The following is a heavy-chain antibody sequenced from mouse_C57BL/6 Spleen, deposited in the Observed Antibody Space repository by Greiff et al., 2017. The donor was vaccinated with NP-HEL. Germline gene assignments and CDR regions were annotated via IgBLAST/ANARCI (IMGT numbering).Heavy chain of an antibody. CDR3: ASTGTDWYFDV. V-gene: IGHV1-4*01. Sequence: VQLQQSGAELARPGASVKMSCKASGYTFTSYTMHWVKQRPGQGLEWIGYINPSSGYTKYNQKFKDKATLTADKSASTAYMQLSSLTSEDSEVYYCASTGTDWYFDVWGRGTTVTVSS. D-gene: IGHD4-1*01. CDR1: GYTFTSYT. CDR2: INPSSGYT. J-gene: IGHJ1*03.